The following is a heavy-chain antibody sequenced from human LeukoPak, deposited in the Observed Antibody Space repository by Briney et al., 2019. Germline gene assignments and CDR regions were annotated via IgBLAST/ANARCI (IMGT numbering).Heavy chain of an antibody. CDR2: ISAYNGNT. Sequence: GASVKVSCKASGYTFTSYDISWVRQAPGQGLEWMGWISAYNGNTNYAQKLQGRVTMTTDTSTSTAYMELRSLRSDDTAVYYCARSRKMGINCSGGSCYLVDYWGQGTLVTVSS. J-gene: IGHJ4*02. CDR3: ARSRKMGINCSGGSCYLVDY. V-gene: IGHV1-18*01. D-gene: IGHD2-15*01. CDR1: GYTFTSYD.